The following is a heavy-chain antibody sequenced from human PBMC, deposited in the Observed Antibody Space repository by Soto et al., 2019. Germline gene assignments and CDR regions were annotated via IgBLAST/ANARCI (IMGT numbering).Heavy chain of an antibody. Sequence: QLQLQESGPGLVKPSETLSLTCSVSGASISNSDYYWGCIRQPPGKGLEWIRRIHYTGSTYYNPSLKSRVSISVDTSKNQFSLKMSSVTDADTAVYYCTRQGGLRRELLGRLDYWGHGILVTVSS. J-gene: IGHJ4*01. CDR1: GASISNSDYY. V-gene: IGHV4-39*01. CDR2: IHYTGST. D-gene: IGHD3-10*01. CDR3: TRQGGLRRELLGRLDY.